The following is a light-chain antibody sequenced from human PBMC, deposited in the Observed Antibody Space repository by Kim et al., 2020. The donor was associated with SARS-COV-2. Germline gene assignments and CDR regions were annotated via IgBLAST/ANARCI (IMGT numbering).Light chain of an antibody. Sequence: ASVGDTVTITCRASQGIRNDLGWYQQKPGRAPKLLIHSASSLQSGVPSRFSGSGSGTDFTLTISSLQSEDFATYYCLQDYNYPWTFGQGTKVDIK. CDR3: LQDYNYPWT. J-gene: IGKJ1*01. CDR1: QGIRND. V-gene: IGKV1-6*01. CDR2: SAS.